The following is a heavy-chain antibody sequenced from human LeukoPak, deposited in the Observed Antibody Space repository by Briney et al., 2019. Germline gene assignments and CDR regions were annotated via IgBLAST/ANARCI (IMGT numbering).Heavy chain of an antibody. CDR2: IIPIFGTA. CDR1: GGTFSSYA. Sequence: GASVKVSCKATGGTFSSYAISWVRQAPGQGLEWMGGIIPIFGTANYAQKFQGRVTITADESTSTAYMELSSLRSEDTAVYYCASLSSSSSLFPLDVWGKGTTVTVSS. CDR3: ASLSSSSSLFPLDV. J-gene: IGHJ6*04. D-gene: IGHD6-6*01. V-gene: IGHV1-69*13.